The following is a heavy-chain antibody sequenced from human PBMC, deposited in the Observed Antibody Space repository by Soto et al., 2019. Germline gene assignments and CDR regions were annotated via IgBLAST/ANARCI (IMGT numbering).Heavy chain of an antibody. Sequence: VQLVESGGALVKSGGSLRLSCAASGFIFSDYYMSWVRQAPGKGLECLAYMSSTSNTIYYADSVQARFSISRDNAKKSLFLQMDDLRAEDTALYYCATYTSPYTSGSFDHWGQGTLVTVSS. CDR1: GFIFSDYY. J-gene: IGHJ4*02. D-gene: IGHD3-10*01. V-gene: IGHV3-11*01. CDR3: ATYTSPYTSGSFDH. CDR2: MSSTSNTI.